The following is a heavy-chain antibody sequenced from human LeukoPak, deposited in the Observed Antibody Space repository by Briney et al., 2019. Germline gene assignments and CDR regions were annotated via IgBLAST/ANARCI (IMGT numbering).Heavy chain of an antibody. CDR1: GYTFTDYY. CDR3: AAVGELPYRFDY. CDR2: INPNSGDT. D-gene: IGHD1-26*01. Sequence: GASVKVSCKASGYTFTDYYMHWVRQAPGQGLEWMGWINPNSGDTNYAQKFQGRVTMTRDTSISTAYMELSRLRSDDTAVYYCAAVGELPYRFDYWGQGTLVTVSS. V-gene: IGHV1-2*02. J-gene: IGHJ4*02.